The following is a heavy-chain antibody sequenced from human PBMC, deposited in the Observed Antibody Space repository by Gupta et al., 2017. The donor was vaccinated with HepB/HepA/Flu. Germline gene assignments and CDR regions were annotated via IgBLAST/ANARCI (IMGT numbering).Heavy chain of an antibody. CDR1: GFTFSAYG. CDR3: AKDPNWSAGS. Sequence: EVQLVDSGGGLVEPGGSLRLFCAASGFTFSAYGMNWVRQAPGKGLEWVAKIKPDGREKEDVGSVKGRFTISRDNAKNSLFMKMKRLRVEDSAVYDVAKDPNWSAGSGGQGTLVTVYS. D-gene: IGHD7-27*01. CDR2: IKPDGREK. V-gene: IGHV3-7*01. J-gene: IGHJ4*02.